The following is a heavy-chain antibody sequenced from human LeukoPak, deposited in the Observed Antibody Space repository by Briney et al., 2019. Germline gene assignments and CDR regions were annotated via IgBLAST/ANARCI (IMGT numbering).Heavy chain of an antibody. CDR1: GYIFTGYS. Sequence: ASVKVSCKASGYIFTGYSMHWVRQAPGQGLEWMGWINPNNGDTNYAQKFQGRVTMTRDTSISTAYMELSRLRSDDTAVYYCARDRTSGDSPSYSVNWFDPWGQGTLVTVSS. CDR3: ARDRTSGDSPSYSVNWFDP. J-gene: IGHJ5*02. CDR2: INPNNGDT. D-gene: IGHD3-10*01. V-gene: IGHV1-2*02.